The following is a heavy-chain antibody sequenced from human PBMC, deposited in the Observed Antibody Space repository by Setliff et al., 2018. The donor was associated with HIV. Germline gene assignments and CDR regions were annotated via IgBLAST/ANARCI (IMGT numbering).Heavy chain of an antibody. V-gene: IGHV1-69*10. Sequence: SVKVFCKASGGTFSSYAITWVRQAPGQGLEWMGGIIPLHGIANYIQKFQGRVTITADESSTTAYMDLSSLRSDDTAVYYCARVADIVARLDYWGQGTLVTVSS. CDR1: GGTFSSYA. D-gene: IGHD5-12*01. CDR2: IIPLHGIA. CDR3: ARVADIVARLDY. J-gene: IGHJ4*02.